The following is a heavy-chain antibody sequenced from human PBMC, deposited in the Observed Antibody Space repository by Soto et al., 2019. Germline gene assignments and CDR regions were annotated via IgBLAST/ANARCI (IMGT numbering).Heavy chain of an antibody. D-gene: IGHD3-22*01. J-gene: IGHJ4*02. Sequence: ASSEGSCKASGYTFTSYYMHWVRQAPGQGLEWMGIINPSGGSTSYAQKFQGRVTMTRDTSTSTVYMELSSLRSEDTAVYYCATPRGDYYDSSGYFDYWGQGTLVTVSS. V-gene: IGHV1-46*01. CDR2: INPSGGST. CDR1: GYTFTSYY. CDR3: ATPRGDYYDSSGYFDY.